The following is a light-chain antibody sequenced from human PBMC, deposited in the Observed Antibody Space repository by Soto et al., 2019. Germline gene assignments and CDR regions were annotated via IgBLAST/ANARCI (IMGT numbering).Light chain of an antibody. V-gene: IGLV2-8*01. CDR2: EVS. CDR3: SSYAGSNNFGV. J-gene: IGLJ2*01. CDR1: SSDVGGYNY. Sequence: QSVLTQHPSASGSPGQSVTISCTGTSSDVGGYNYVSWYQQHPGKAPKLMIYEVSKRPSGVPDRFSGSKSGNTASLTVSGLQAEDEADYYCSSYAGSNNFGVFGGGTKLTVL.